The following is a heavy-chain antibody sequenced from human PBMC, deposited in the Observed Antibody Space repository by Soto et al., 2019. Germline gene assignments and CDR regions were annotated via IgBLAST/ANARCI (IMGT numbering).Heavy chain of an antibody. D-gene: IGHD2-2*01. Sequence: SETLSLTCTVSGGSISSYYWGWIRQPPGKGLEWIGYIYYSGSTNYNPSLKSRVTISVDTSKNQFSLKLSSVTAADTAVYYCASMRYCSSTSCSLDPWGQGTLVTVSS. CDR2: IYYSGST. CDR3: ASMRYCSSTSCSLDP. CDR1: GGSISSYY. J-gene: IGHJ5*02. V-gene: IGHV4-59*08.